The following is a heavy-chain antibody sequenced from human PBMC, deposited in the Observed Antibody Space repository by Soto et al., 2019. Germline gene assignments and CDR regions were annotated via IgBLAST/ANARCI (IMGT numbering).Heavy chain of an antibody. V-gene: IGHV5-51*01. D-gene: IGHD5-12*01. CDR1: GYTFTSQW. Sequence: GESLKISCKASGYTFTSQWIGWVRQKPGIGLEWMGLIFPGDSDTRYGPSFQGQATISADKSISTAFLQWSSLEASDTAMYYCARLVDGYPGYWGRGTLVTVSS. CDR2: IFPGDSDT. CDR3: ARLVDGYPGY. J-gene: IGHJ4*02.